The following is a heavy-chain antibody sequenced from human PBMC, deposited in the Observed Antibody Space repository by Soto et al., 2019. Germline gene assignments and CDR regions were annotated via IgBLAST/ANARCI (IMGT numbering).Heavy chain of an antibody. V-gene: IGHV3-7*05. Sequence: EVRLVESGGGLVQPGGSLRLSCTTSGFTFSGYWMSWVRQAPGKGLEYVANMKQDGSEKVYLDSVKGRFTISRDNAKSSLYLQMNSLTAEDTAVYYCARDAYYYGSGRFDHWGQGTLVTVSS. CDR3: ARDAYYYGSGRFDH. J-gene: IGHJ4*02. CDR2: MKQDGSEK. CDR1: GFTFSGYW. D-gene: IGHD3-10*01.